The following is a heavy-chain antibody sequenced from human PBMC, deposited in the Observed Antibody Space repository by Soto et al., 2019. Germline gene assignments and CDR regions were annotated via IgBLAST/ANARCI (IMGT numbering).Heavy chain of an antibody. J-gene: IGHJ5*02. CDR1: GYTFTGYY. CDR2: INPNSGGT. V-gene: IGHV1-2*04. CDR3: ARGLKGLNNWFDP. Sequence: ASVKVSCKASGYTFTGYYMHWVRQAPGQGLEWMGWINPNSGGTNYAQKFQGWVTMTGDTSISTAYMELSRLRSDDTAVYYCARGLKGLNNWFDPWGQGTLVTVSS.